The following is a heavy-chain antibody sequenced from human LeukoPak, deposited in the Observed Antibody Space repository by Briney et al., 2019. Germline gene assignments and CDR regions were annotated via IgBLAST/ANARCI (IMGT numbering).Heavy chain of an antibody. D-gene: IGHD3-10*01. V-gene: IGHV1-8*02. CDR2: MNPNSGNT. CDR3: ARGLPMVRGVITPRWFDP. CDR1: GCTFTSYD. Sequence: ASVKVSCKASGCTFTSYDINWVRQATGQGLEWMGWMNPNSGNTGYAQKFQGRVTMTRNTPISTAYMELSSLRSEDTAVYYCARGLPMVRGVITPRWFDPWGQGTLVTVSS. J-gene: IGHJ5*02.